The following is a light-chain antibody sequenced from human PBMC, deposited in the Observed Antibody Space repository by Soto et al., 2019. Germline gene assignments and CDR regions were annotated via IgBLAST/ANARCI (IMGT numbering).Light chain of an antibody. CDR3: QQRSNWPPT. CDR2: DAS. J-gene: IGKJ2*01. Sequence: EIVLTQSPATLSLSPGERATLSCRASQSVSSYLAWYQQKPGQAPRLLIYDASNSATGIPARFSRSGSGTDFTLTISSLEPEDFAVYYCQQRSNWPPTFGQGTKLEI. V-gene: IGKV3-11*01. CDR1: QSVSSY.